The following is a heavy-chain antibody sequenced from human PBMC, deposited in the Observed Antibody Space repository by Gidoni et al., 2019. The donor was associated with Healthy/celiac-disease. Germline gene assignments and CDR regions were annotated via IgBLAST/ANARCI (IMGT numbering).Heavy chain of an antibody. D-gene: IGHD3-3*01. CDR2: IRSKAYGGTT. CDR3: TRVGITIFGVALYYYYGMDV. J-gene: IGHJ6*02. V-gene: IGHV3-49*04. CDR1: GFTFGDSA. Sequence: EVQLVESGGGLVQPGRSLRLSCTASGFTFGDSAMSWVRQAPGKGLEWVGFIRSKAYGGTTEYAASVKGRFTISRDDSKSIAYLQRNSLKTEDTAVYYCTRVGITIFGVALYYYYGMDVWGQGTTVTVSS.